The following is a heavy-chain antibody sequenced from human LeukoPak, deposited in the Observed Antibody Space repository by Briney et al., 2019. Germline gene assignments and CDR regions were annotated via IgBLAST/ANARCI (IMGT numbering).Heavy chain of an antibody. Sequence: QPGRSLRLSCAASGFTFSNYEMKWVRQAPGEGLEWVSYIGSSGTLMYYADSVKGRFTISRDNAKNSLYLQMNSLRAEDTAVYYCARGWAGNYWGQGTLVTVSS. J-gene: IGHJ4*02. CDR1: GFTFSNYE. D-gene: IGHD6-19*01. V-gene: IGHV3-48*03. CDR3: ARGWAGNY. CDR2: IGSSGTLM.